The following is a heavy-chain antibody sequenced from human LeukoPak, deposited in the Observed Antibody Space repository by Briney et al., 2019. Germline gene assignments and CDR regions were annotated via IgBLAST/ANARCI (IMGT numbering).Heavy chain of an antibody. Sequence: GSLRLSCAASGFTFRSFGTHWVRQAPGKGLEWVAVISYDGSNKYYADSVKGRSTISRDNSKNTLYLQMNSLRAEDTAVYYCAKAEVPAAIGYFQHWGQGTLVTVSS. D-gene: IGHD2-2*01. CDR1: GFTFRSFG. CDR3: AKAEVPAAIGYFQH. CDR2: ISYDGSNK. J-gene: IGHJ1*01. V-gene: IGHV3-30*18.